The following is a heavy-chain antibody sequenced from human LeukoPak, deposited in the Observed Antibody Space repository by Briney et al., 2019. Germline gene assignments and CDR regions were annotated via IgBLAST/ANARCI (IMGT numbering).Heavy chain of an antibody. CDR2: ISGSGGST. CDR1: GFTFSSYA. V-gene: IGHV3-23*01. CDR3: ARKMTTVTYGYYYYMDV. Sequence: GGSLRLSCAASGFTFSSYAMSWVRQAPGKGLAWVSAISGSGGSTYYADSVKGRFTISRDNSKNTLYLQMNSLRAEDTAVYYCARKMTTVTYGYYYYMDVWGKGTTVTVSS. J-gene: IGHJ6*03. D-gene: IGHD4-17*01.